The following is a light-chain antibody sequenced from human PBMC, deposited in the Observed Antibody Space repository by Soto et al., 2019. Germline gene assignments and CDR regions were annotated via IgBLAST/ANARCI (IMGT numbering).Light chain of an antibody. CDR3: QHSKSYSEA. CDR1: QSISSW. V-gene: IGKV1-5*01. J-gene: IGKJ1*01. Sequence: IRMSQSAATVSASVGDRVTITCRASQSISSWLAWYQQKPGKAPKLLIYDASSLESGVPSRFSGSGSGTEFTLTISSLQPDDFATYYCQHSKSYSEAFGQGTKVDIK. CDR2: DAS.